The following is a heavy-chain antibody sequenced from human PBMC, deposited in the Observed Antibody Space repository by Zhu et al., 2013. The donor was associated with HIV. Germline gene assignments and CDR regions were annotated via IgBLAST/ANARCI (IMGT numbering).Heavy chain of an antibody. CDR2: IIPTFGAP. CDR1: GGFFSNKI. Sequence: QVQEVQSGTEVKKPGSSVKVSCRTSGGFFSNKIISWVRQAPGQGLEWMGGIIPTFGAPKYAQKFQGRVTITADESTNTASMELSSLASDDTAVYFCARSWSSDYYAPFDFWGQGTLVTVSS. D-gene: IGHD3-22*01. V-gene: IGHV1-69*01. J-gene: IGHJ4*02. CDR3: ARSWSSDYYAPFDF.